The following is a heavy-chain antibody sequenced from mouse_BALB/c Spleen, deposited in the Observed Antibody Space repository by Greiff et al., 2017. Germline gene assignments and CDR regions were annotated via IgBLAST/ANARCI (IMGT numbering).Heavy chain of an antibody. CDR3: ASYYRYDEAWFAY. V-gene: IGHV2-9*02. CDR2: IWAGGST. J-gene: IGHJ3*01. CDR1: GFSLTSYG. Sequence: QVTLKESGPGLVAPSQSLSLTCTVSGFSLTSYGVHWVRQPPGKGLEWLGVIWAGGSTNYNSALMSRLSISKDNSKSQVFLKMNSLQTDDTAMYYCASYYRYDEAWFAYWGQGTLVTVSA. D-gene: IGHD2-14*01.